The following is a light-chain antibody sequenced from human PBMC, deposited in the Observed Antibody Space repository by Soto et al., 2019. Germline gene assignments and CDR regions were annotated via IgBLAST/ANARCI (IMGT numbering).Light chain of an antibody. J-gene: IGKJ4*01. V-gene: IGKV1-5*03. CDR3: QQYNSRPLT. Sequence: DIQMTQSPSTLSASVGDRVTITCRASQSISTWLAWFQQKPGKAPNLLIYKASSLESGVPSRFSGSGSGTEFTLTISTLQPDDFATYYCQQYNSRPLTFGGGTKVEIK. CDR2: KAS. CDR1: QSISTW.